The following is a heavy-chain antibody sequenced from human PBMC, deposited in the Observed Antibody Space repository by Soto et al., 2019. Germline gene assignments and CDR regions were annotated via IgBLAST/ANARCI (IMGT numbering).Heavy chain of an antibody. Sequence: PSETLSLTCTVSGGSIRSGDNYWGWIRQPPGKGLEWIGSIYYSGSTYYNPSLKSRVTISVDTSKNQFSLKLSSVTAADTAVYYCARGDSFDWLLYGDYYYYGMDVWGQGTTVTVSS. CDR2: IYYSGST. V-gene: IGHV4-39*01. CDR1: GGSIRSGDNY. CDR3: ARGDSFDWLLYGDYYYYGMDV. J-gene: IGHJ6*02. D-gene: IGHD3-9*01.